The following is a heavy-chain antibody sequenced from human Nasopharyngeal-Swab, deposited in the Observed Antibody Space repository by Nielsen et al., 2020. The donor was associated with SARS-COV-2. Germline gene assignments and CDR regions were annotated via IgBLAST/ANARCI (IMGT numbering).Heavy chain of an antibody. J-gene: IGHJ6*03. Sequence: ASVKVSCKASGYTFTSYGISWVRQAPGQGLEWMGWISAYNGNTNYAQKLQGIVTMTTDTSTSTAYMELRSLRSDDTAVYYCARAVSWFGELSHYYYYMDVWGKGTTVTVSS. CDR1: GYTFTSYG. D-gene: IGHD3-10*01. CDR2: ISAYNGNT. V-gene: IGHV1-18*01. CDR3: ARAVSWFGELSHYYYYMDV.